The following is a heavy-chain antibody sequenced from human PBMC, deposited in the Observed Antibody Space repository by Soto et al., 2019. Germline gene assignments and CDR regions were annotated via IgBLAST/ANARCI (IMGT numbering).Heavy chain of an antibody. D-gene: IGHD6-19*01. CDR3: AREFACYVSSDSDLEY. CDR2: TYYRSRWYN. CDR1: GDSVSGNSAA. Sequence: SPTLSLTCAISGDSVSGNSAAWNWIRQSPSRGLEWLGRTYYRSRWYNDYAVSVKSRITVTPDTSKNQLSLHLNSVTPEDTAVYYCAREFACYVSSDSDLEYWGQGALVTISS. V-gene: IGHV6-1*01. J-gene: IGHJ4*02.